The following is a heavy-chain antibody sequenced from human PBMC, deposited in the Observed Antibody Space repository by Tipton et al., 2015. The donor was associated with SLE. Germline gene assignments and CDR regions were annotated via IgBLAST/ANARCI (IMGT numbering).Heavy chain of an antibody. D-gene: IGHD6-19*01. Sequence: TLSLTCAVYGGSFSGNYWSWIRQFPGKGLEWIGEINHSGSTNYNPSLKSRVTISVDTSKNQFSLKLSSVTAADTAVYYCARGPLIAVAGLGVDYWGQGTLVTVSS. J-gene: IGHJ4*02. CDR2: INHSGST. V-gene: IGHV4-34*01. CDR1: GGSFSGNY. CDR3: ARGPLIAVAGLGVDY.